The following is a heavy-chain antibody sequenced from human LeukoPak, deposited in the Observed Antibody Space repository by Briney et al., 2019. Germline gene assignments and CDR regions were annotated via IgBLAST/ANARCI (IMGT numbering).Heavy chain of an antibody. CDR2: INPSGGST. CDR3: ARGVEYSGNYGWFDP. Sequence: ASVKVSCKASGYTFTSYYMHWVRQAPGQGLEWMGIINPSGGSTSYAQKFQGRVTTTRDTSTSTAYMELRSLRSDDTAVYYCARGVEYSGNYGWFDPWGQGTLVTVSS. CDR1: GYTFTSYY. D-gene: IGHD1-26*01. V-gene: IGHV1-46*01. J-gene: IGHJ5*02.